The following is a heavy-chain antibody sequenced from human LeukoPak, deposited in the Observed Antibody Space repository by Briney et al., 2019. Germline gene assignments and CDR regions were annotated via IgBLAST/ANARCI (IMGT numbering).Heavy chain of an antibody. CDR2: INHSGST. J-gene: IGHJ4*02. V-gene: IGHV4-34*01. Sequence: SETLSLTCAVYGGSFSGYYWSWIRQPPGKGLVWIGEINHSGSTNYNPSLKSRVTISVDTSKNQFSLKLSSVTAADTAVYYCARPRKKWLLYDYWGQGTLVTVSS. CDR3: ARPRKKWLLYDY. D-gene: IGHD3-22*01. CDR1: GGSFSGYY.